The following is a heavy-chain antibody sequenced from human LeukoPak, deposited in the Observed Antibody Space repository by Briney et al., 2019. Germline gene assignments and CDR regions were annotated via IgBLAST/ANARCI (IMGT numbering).Heavy chain of an antibody. V-gene: IGHV1-8*01. CDR2: MNPNGDNT. J-gene: IGHJ4*02. Sequence: GASVKVSCKASGYTFTIYDINWVRQATGQQLEWMGWMNPNGDNTGYAQKFQGRVTMTRNTSISTAYMELSSLRAEDTAVYYCARGRELYQLRYFDYWGQGALVTVSS. CDR3: ARGRELYQLRYFDY. D-gene: IGHD2-2*01. CDR1: GYTFTIYD.